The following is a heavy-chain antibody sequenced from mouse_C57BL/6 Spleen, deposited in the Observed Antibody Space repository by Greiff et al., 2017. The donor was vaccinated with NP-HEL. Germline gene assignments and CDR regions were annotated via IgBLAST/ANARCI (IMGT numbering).Heavy chain of an antibody. CDR1: GFSFNTYA. V-gene: IGHV10-1*01. CDR2: IRSKSNNYAT. CDR3: STMITTLAMDY. Sequence: DVMLVESGGGLVQPKGSLKLSCAASGFSFNTYAMNWVRQAPGKGLEWVARIRSKSNNYATYYADSVKDRFTISRDDSESMLYLQMNNLKTEDTAMYYCSTMITTLAMDYWGQGTSVTVSS. J-gene: IGHJ4*01. D-gene: IGHD2-4*01.